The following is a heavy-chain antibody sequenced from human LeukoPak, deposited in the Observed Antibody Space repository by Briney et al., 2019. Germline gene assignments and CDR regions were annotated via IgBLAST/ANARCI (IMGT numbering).Heavy chain of an antibody. CDR2: ISGNGGST. D-gene: IGHD2-15*01. CDR1: GFTFSSYG. Sequence: GGTLRLSCAASGFTFSSYGMNWVRQAPGKGLEWVSGISGNGGSTYYADSVKGRFTISRDNSKNTLYLQMNSLRAEDTAVYYCARSSGGYCSGGSCYDYWGQGTLVTVSS. CDR3: ARSSGGYCSGGSCYDY. J-gene: IGHJ4*02. V-gene: IGHV3-23*01.